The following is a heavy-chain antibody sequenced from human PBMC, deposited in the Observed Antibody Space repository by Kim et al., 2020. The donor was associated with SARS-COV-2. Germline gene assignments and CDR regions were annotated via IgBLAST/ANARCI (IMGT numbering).Heavy chain of an antibody. V-gene: IGHV1-69*13. D-gene: IGHD2-15*01. CDR3: AGRGYCSGGSCYYYYYGMDV. CDR2: IIPIFGTA. J-gene: IGHJ6*02. Sequence: SVKVSCKASGGTFSSYAISWVRQAPGQGLEWMGGIIPIFGTANYAQKFQGRVTITADESTSTAYMELSSLRSEDTAVYYCAGRGYCSGGSCYYYYYGMDVWGQGTTVTVSS. CDR1: GGTFSSYA.